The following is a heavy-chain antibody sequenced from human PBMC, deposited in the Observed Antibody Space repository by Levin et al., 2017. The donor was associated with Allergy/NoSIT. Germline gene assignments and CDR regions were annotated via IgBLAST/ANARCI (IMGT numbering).Heavy chain of an antibody. CDR2: INHSGST. Sequence: SQTLSLTCAVYGGSFSGYYWSWIRQPPGKGLEWIGEINHSGSTNYNPSLKSRVTISVDTSKNQFSLKLSSVTAADTAVYYCARDDYPYDIVVVPAAGGDAFDSWGQGTMVTVSS. CDR1: GGSFSGYY. CDR3: ARDDYPYDIVVVPAAGGDAFDS. D-gene: IGHD2-2*01. J-gene: IGHJ3*02. V-gene: IGHV4-34*01.